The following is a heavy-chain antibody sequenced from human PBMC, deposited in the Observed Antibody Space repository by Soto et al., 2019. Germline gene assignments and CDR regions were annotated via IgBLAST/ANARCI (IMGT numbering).Heavy chain of an antibody. Sequence: SVKVSRKASGYTFTDYYIHRLRQAPAQALECMGWINPNSGDTRYAQKFQDRVTVTRDTSISAAYIELTRLRSDDTAVYYCAGDHVGAMRACDIWGQGTMVTVSS. CDR3: AGDHVGAMRACDI. CDR1: GYTFTDYY. D-gene: IGHD1-26*01. CDR2: INPNSGDT. V-gene: IGHV1-2*02. J-gene: IGHJ3*02.